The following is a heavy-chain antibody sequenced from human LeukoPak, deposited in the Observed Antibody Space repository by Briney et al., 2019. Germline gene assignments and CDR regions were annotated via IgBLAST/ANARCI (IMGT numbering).Heavy chain of an antibody. D-gene: IGHD1-26*01. CDR1: GFTFSSYW. CDR2: IKQVGSEK. CDR3: ARVQWELRGVGSYFEY. V-gene: IGHV3-7*01. Sequence: GGSLRLSCVVSGFTFSSYWMSWVRQAPGKGLEWVANIKQVGSEKYYVDSVKGRFTMSRDNAKNSLYLQMNSLRAEDTAVYYCARVQWELRGVGSYFEYWGQGALVTVSS. J-gene: IGHJ4*02.